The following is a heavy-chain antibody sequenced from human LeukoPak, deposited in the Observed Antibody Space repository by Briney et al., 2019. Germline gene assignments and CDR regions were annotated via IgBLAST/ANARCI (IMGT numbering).Heavy chain of an antibody. J-gene: IGHJ4*02. Sequence: SEALSLTCTVSGGSISSYYWSWIRQPPGKGLEWIGYFSNSGNTNYNPSLKSRVTISRDTSKNQFSLKLSSVTAADTAVYFCARYDSSGRTFDFWGQGTLVTVSS. CDR1: GGSISSYY. D-gene: IGHD3-22*01. V-gene: IGHV4-59*01. CDR3: ARYDSSGRTFDF. CDR2: FSNSGNT.